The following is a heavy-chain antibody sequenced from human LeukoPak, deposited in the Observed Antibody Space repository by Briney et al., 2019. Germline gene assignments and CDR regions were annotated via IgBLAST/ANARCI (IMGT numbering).Heavy chain of an antibody. V-gene: IGHV3-23*01. J-gene: IGHJ4*02. CDR3: AKCHVYDILTGYYNDY. D-gene: IGHD3-9*01. Sequence: PGGSLRLSCAASGFTFSSYAMSWVRQAPGKGLEWVSAISGSGGSTYYADSVKGRFTISRDNSKNTLYLQMNSLRAEDTAVYYCAKCHVYDILTGYYNDYWGQGTLVTVSS. CDR1: GFTFSSYA. CDR2: ISGSGGST.